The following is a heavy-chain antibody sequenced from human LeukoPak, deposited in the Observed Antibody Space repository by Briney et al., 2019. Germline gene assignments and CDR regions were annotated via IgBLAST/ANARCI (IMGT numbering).Heavy chain of an antibody. J-gene: IGHJ5*02. Sequence: AGGSLRLSCAASGFTFSSHWMSWVRQAPGKGLEWVANIKEDGSQKYYVGSVKGRFTISKDNAKNSLYLQMNSLRAEDTAVYYCARALISLVRGATDWFDPWGHGTLVTVSS. D-gene: IGHD3-10*01. CDR3: ARALISLVRGATDWFDP. CDR2: IKEDGSQK. CDR1: GFTFSSHW. V-gene: IGHV3-7*01.